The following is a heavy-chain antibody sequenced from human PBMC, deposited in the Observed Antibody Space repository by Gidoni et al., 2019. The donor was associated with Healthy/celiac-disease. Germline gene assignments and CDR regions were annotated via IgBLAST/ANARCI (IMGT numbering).Heavy chain of an antibody. CDR3: AKDLGSSWYGGWLDP. CDR1: GFTFSNYA. V-gene: IGHV3-23*01. Sequence: EVQLLESGGGLVQPGGSLRLSCAASGFTFSNYAMSWVRQAPGKGLEWVSAISGSGGSTYFADSVKGRFTISRDNSKSTLYLQINSLRAEDTAVYYCAKDLGSSWYGGWLDPWGQGTLVTVSS. CDR2: ISGSGGST. J-gene: IGHJ5*02. D-gene: IGHD6-13*01.